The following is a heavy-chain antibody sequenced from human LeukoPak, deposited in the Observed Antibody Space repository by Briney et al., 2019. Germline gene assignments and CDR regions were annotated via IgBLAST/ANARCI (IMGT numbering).Heavy chain of an antibody. CDR1: GGSFSGYY. V-gene: IGHV4-34*01. D-gene: IGHD2-2*01. J-gene: IGHJ5*02. Sequence: SETLSLTCAVYGGSFSGYYWSWIRQPPGKGLEWIGEINHSGSTNYNPSLKSRVTISVDTSKNQFSLKLSSVTAADTAVYYCARRNRSGCGSTSCLLNWFDPWGQGTLVTVSS. CDR2: INHSGST. CDR3: ARRNRSGCGSTSCLLNWFDP.